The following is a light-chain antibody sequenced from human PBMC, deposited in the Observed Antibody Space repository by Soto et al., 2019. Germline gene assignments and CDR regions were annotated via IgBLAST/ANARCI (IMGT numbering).Light chain of an antibody. CDR2: GAF. CDR1: QSVSSN. CDR3: QQYDSFSVT. Sequence: EIVMTQSPVTLSVSPGERVTLSCRASQSVSSNLAWYQQKPGQAPSLLIYGAFTRATGIPARFSGTGSGTEFTLTISSLQPEDFATYYCQQYDSFSVTFGQGTKVDIK. V-gene: IGKV3-15*01. J-gene: IGKJ1*01.